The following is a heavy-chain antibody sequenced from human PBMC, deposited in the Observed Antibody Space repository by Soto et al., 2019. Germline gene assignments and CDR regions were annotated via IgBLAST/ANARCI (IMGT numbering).Heavy chain of an antibody. CDR1: GGSISSSSYY. J-gene: IGHJ4*02. D-gene: IGHD6-19*01. CDR3: ARHEAPSGWYFDY. CDR2: IYYSGST. V-gene: IGHV4-39*01. Sequence: SKNLSHTCTVPGGSISSSSYYWGWIRQPPGKGLEWIGSIYYSGSTYYNPSLKSRVTISVDTSKNQFSLKLSSVTAADTAVYYCARHEAPSGWYFDYWGQGTLVT.